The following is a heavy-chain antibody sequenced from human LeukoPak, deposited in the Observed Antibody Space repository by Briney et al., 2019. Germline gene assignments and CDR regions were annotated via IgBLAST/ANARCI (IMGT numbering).Heavy chain of an antibody. CDR3: ARMRGGGIGYHYYVDV. CDR1: GGSFSDYY. Sequence: SETLSLTCAVYGGSFSDYYWSWIRQPPGKGLEWMGEINHSGSTNYNPSLKSRVSISVDTSKNQFSLKLTSVTAADTAVYYCARMRGGGIGYHYYVDVWGKGTTVIVSS. CDR2: INHSGST. V-gene: IGHV4-34*01. J-gene: IGHJ6*03. D-gene: IGHD2-15*01.